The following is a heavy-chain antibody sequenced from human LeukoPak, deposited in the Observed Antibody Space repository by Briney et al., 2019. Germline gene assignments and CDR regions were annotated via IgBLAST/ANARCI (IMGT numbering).Heavy chain of an antibody. D-gene: IGHD1-26*01. CDR1: GFTFSGYA. CDR2: INKDGGEK. Sequence: GGSRRLSCAVSGFTFSGYAMSWVRQAPGKGLEWVANINKDGGEKYYVDSAKGRFTISRDNAKNSLYLQMNSLRADDTAVYYCVKDSPPRYSGSPPAYWGQGTLVTVSS. CDR3: VKDSPPRYSGSPPAY. J-gene: IGHJ4*02. V-gene: IGHV3-7*03.